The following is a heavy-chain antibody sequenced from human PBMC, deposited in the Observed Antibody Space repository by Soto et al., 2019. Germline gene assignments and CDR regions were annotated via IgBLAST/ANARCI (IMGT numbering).Heavy chain of an antibody. V-gene: IGHV1-2*02. Sequence: QVQLVQSGAEVKKSGASVKVSCKASGYTFSDYFIQWLRQAPGQGLEWVAWINPKTAATNYAKKFQDRVTLTSDTSFSTAYLELTRLRPDDTAVYYVARIKWGLDSYSGMDLWGQGTAVTVSS. CDR3: ARIKWGLDSYSGMDL. J-gene: IGHJ6*02. CDR1: GYTFSDYF. D-gene: IGHD4-4*01. CDR2: INPKTAAT.